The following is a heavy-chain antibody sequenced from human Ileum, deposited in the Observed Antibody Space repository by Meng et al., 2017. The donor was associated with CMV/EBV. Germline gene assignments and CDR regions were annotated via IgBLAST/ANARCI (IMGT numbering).Heavy chain of an antibody. J-gene: IGHJ3*02. D-gene: IGHD3-3*01. Sequence: ASVKVSCKASGYTFTSYGINWVRQAPGQGLEWMGWISAYNGSTIYAQKLQGRVTMTTDTSTNTAYMQLRNLRSDDTAVYYCARDLTIFGVTRSAFDIWGQGTMVTVSS. V-gene: IGHV1-18*01. CDR3: ARDLTIFGVTRSAFDI. CDR1: GYTFTSYG. CDR2: ISAYNGST.